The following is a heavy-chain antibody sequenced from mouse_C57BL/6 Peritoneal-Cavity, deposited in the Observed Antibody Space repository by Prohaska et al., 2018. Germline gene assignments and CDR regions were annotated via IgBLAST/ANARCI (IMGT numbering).Heavy chain of an antibody. D-gene: IGHD2-1*01. CDR1: GFTFSGFW. Sequence: EVQLLETGGGLVQPGGSRGLSCEGSGFTFSGFWMSWVRQTPGKTLEWIGEINSDGSEINYEPSIKDRFTIFRDNDKSTLYLQMSNVRSDDTATYFCMRYGNYWYFDVWGTGTTVTVSS. CDR2: INSDGSEI. CDR3: MRYGNYWYFDV. J-gene: IGHJ1*03. V-gene: IGHV11-2*01.